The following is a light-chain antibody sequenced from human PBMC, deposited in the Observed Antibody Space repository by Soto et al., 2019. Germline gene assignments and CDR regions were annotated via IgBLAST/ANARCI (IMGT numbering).Light chain of an antibody. J-gene: IGKJ1*01. CDR2: GAS. CDR1: QSVSSSY. Sequence: EIVLTQSPGTLSLSPGERATLSCRASQSVSSSYLAWYQQKPGQAPRLLIFGASSRATGIPDRFSGSGSGTDFTLTINRLEPEDFAVYYCQQYGSSPWTFGIGTKVEIK. V-gene: IGKV3-20*01. CDR3: QQYGSSPWT.